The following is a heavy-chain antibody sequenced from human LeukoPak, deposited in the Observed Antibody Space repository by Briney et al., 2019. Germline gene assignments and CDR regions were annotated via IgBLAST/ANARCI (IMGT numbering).Heavy chain of an antibody. Sequence: SETLSLTCTASGGSISSYYWSWIRQPPGKGLEWIGYIYYSGSTNYNPSLKSRVTISVDTSKNQFSLKLSSVTAADTAVYYCARNRYSSSFFDYWGQGTLVTVPS. CDR3: ARNRYSSSFFDY. CDR1: GGSISSYY. D-gene: IGHD6-13*01. CDR2: IYYSGST. V-gene: IGHV4-59*01. J-gene: IGHJ4*02.